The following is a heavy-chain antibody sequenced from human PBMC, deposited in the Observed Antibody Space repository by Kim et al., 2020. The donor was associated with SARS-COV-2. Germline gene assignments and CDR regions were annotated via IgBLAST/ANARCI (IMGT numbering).Heavy chain of an antibody. Sequence: GGSLRLSCAASGFAFGTHSMNWVRQAPGKGLEWVSSIGGTTNYIYYADSLKGRFTISRDNSKNSLYLQMDSLRAEDTAVYHCARGGDCSSTSRYFYYY. V-gene: IGHV3-21*01. CDR1: GFAFGTHS. D-gene: IGHD2-2*01. CDR2: IGGTTNYI. J-gene: IGHJ6*01. CDR3: ARGGDCSSTSRYFYYY.